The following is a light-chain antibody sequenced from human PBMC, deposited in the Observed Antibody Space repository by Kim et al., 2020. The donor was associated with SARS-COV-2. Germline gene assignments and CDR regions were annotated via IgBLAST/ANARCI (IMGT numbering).Light chain of an antibody. CDR2: AAS. Sequence: ASTGDRVTITCRASQGISSYLAWYQQKPGKAPKLLIFAASTLQSGVPSRFSGSGSGTDFTLTISCLQSEDFATYYCQQYYSYPRTFGQGTKVDIK. CDR1: QGISSY. V-gene: IGKV1-8*01. J-gene: IGKJ1*01. CDR3: QQYYSYPRT.